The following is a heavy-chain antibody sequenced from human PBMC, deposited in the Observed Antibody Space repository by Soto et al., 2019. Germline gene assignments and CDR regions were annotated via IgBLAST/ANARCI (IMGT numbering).Heavy chain of an antibody. CDR1: GGTFSFYT. Sequence: SVKVSCKASGGTFSFYTINWVRQAPGLGLEWVGRINPILSMSNYAQKFQDRVTMTADKSTSTAYMELRSLRSEDTAMYYCAASYGSGYRAFDYWGQGALVTVS. CDR3: AASYGSGYRAFDY. J-gene: IGHJ4*02. CDR2: INPILSMS. D-gene: IGHD3-10*01. V-gene: IGHV1-69*02.